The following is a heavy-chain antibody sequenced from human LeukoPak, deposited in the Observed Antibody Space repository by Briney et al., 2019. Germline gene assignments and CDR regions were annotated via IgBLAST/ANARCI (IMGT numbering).Heavy chain of an antibody. Sequence: SETLSLTCTVSGGSISSSSYYWGWIRQPPGKGLEWIGSIYYSGSTYYNPSLKSRVTISVDTSKNHFSLKPSSVTAADTAVYYCARDCSGGSCYWGYFDYWGQGTLVTVSS. D-gene: IGHD2-15*01. CDR1: GGSISSSSYY. V-gene: IGHV4-39*02. J-gene: IGHJ4*02. CDR2: IYYSGST. CDR3: ARDCSGGSCYWGYFDY.